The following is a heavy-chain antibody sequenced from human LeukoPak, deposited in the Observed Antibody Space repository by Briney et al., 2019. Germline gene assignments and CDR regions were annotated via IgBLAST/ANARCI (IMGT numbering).Heavy chain of an antibody. D-gene: IGHD3-3*01. CDR1: GGSFSGYY. V-gene: IGHV4-34*01. CDR3: ASTSRGYVWSGYPHYYYYMDV. Sequence: SETLSLTCAVYGGSFSGYYWSWIRQPPGKGLEWIGEINHSGSTNYNPSLKSRVTISVDTSKNQFSLKLGSVTAADTAVYYCASTSRGYVWSGYPHYYYYMDVWGKGTTVTVSS. CDR2: INHSGST. J-gene: IGHJ6*03.